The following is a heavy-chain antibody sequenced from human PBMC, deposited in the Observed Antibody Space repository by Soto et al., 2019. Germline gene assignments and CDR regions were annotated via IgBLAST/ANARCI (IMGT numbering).Heavy chain of an antibody. CDR3: ATQRSEGELPFAC. Sequence: QVQLVQSGAEVKKPGASVKVSCKASGYTFTDYSVHWVRQAPGQGLEWMGWINPNSGGTNYAQRFQGWATMTRETSISRAYMELSTLTSDDTAVYYCATQRSEGELPFACWGQGTLVTVSS. J-gene: IGHJ4*02. CDR2: INPNSGGT. CDR1: GYTFTDYS. D-gene: IGHD1-26*01. V-gene: IGHV1-2*04.